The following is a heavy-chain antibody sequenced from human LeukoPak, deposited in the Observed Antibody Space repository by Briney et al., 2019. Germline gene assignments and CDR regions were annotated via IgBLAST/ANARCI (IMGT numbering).Heavy chain of an antibody. V-gene: IGHV3-23*01. CDR1: GFTFNNYA. Sequence: GGSLRLSCAASGFTFNNYAMTWVRQAPEKGLEWVSSIIDSGISTYYGDSVKGRFTISRDNSKNTLYLQMNSLRAEDTAVYYCAKLGVRSSAGEDYWGQGTLVTVSS. D-gene: IGHD6-13*01. CDR2: IIDSGIST. CDR3: AKLGVRSSAGEDY. J-gene: IGHJ4*02.